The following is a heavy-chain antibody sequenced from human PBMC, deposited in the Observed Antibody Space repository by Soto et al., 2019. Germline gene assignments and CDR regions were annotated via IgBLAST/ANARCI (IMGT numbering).Heavy chain of an antibody. CDR2: IYHAGST. V-gene: IGHV4-4*02. CDR3: ERGPAIVGNTRPLDS. Sequence: SGTLSLTCSVSGGSITNSNWWTWVRLPPAKGLEWIGDIYHAGSTKYNPSLERRVTTSVDTSKNQFALTLPSVTAADTAVYSCERGPAIVGNTRPLDSWGRGTLVTVSS. CDR1: GGSITNSNW. J-gene: IGHJ4*02. D-gene: IGHD1-26*01.